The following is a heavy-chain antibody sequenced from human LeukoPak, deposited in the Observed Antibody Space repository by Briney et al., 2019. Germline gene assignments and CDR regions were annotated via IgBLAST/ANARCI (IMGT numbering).Heavy chain of an antibody. D-gene: IGHD5-18*01. CDR3: ARHVGYSSGFDY. CDR2: IYYSGST. CDR1: GCSISSYY. J-gene: IGHJ4*02. V-gene: IGHV4-59*08. Sequence: KPSETLSLTCTVSGCSISSYYWSWIRQPPGKGLEWIGCIYYSGSTNYNPSLKSRVTISVDTSKNQFSLKLSSVTAADTAVYSCARHVGYSSGFDYWGQGTLVTVSS.